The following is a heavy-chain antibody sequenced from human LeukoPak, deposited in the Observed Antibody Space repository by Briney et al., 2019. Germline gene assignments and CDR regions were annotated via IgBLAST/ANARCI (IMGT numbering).Heavy chain of an antibody. J-gene: IGHJ3*01. CDR1: GYSFTSYW. D-gene: IGHD3-9*01. V-gene: IGHV5-51*01. Sequence: GGSLKISCKGSGYSFTSYWIGWVRQMPGKGLECMGIIYPGDSDTRYSPSFQGQVTISADKSISTAYLQWSSLKASDTAMYYCASGEGKAGYSPGLWGQGTMVTVSS. CDR3: ASGEGKAGYSPGL. CDR2: IYPGDSDT.